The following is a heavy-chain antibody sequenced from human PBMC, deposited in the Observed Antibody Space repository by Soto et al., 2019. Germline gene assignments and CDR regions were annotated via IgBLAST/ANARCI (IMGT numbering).Heavy chain of an antibody. Sequence: ASVKVSCKASGYTFTSYDINWVRQATGQGLEWMGWMNPNSGNTGYAQRLQGRVTMTRNTSMSTAYMELRSLRSDDTAVYYCARVCSSTSCYYDYYYGMDVWGQGTTVTVSS. CDR2: MNPNSGNT. J-gene: IGHJ6*02. CDR1: GYTFTSYD. D-gene: IGHD2-2*01. V-gene: IGHV1-8*01. CDR3: ARVCSSTSCYYDYYYGMDV.